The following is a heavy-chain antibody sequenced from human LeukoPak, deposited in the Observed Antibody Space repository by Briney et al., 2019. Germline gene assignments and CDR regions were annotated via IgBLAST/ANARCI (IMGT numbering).Heavy chain of an antibody. CDR3: ARDADDYRNPYYLDY. CDR2: VFYRGST. V-gene: IGHV4-59*01. J-gene: IGHJ4*02. CDR1: GGSISSYY. D-gene: IGHD4-11*01. Sequence: KPSETLSLTCTVSGGSISSYYWSWIRQPPGKGLEWIGYVFYRGSTNYNPSLKSRVTISVDTSKHQFSLKLSSVTAADTAVYYCARDADDYRNPYYLDYWGQGTLVTVS.